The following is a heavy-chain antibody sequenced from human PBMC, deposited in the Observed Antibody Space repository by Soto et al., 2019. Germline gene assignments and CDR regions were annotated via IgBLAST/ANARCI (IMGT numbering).Heavy chain of an antibody. D-gene: IGHD3-10*01. J-gene: IGHJ3*02. Sequence: QVQLVQSGAEVKKPGSSVKVSCKASGGTFSSYTISWVRQAPGQGLEWMGRIIPILGIANYAQKFQGRVKITAEKSTSTAYMELRSLRSEDTAVFYCAAPGGGGAFDIWGQGTMVTVSS. CDR3: AAPGGGGAFDI. CDR2: IIPILGIA. V-gene: IGHV1-69*02. CDR1: GGTFSSYT.